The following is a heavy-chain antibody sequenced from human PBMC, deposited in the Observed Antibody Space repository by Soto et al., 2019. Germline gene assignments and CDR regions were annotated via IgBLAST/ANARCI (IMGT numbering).Heavy chain of an antibody. CDR1: GGTFNSYT. J-gene: IGHJ4*02. Sequence: QVQLVQSGAEVKKPGSSVKVSCKASGGTFNSYTISWVRQAPGQGLEWMGRIIPILGIANYAQKFQGRVTITADKSTSTAYMELSSLRSEDTAVYYCATHYDFWSGYQDWGQGTLVTVSS. CDR2: IIPILGIA. V-gene: IGHV1-69*02. CDR3: ATHYDFWSGYQD. D-gene: IGHD3-3*01.